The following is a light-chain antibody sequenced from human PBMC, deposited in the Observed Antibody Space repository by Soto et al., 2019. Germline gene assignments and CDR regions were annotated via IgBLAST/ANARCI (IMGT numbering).Light chain of an antibody. CDR3: QSYDSTLSAFFV. CDR1: SSNIGAGYD. Sequence: QSVLTQPPPVSGGPGQRVTISCPGGSSNIGAGYDVHWYQQLPGTAPKLLIYGNSNRPSGVPDRFSGSKSGTSASLAITGLQAEDEADYYCQSYDSTLSAFFVFGTGTKVTVL. CDR2: GNS. J-gene: IGLJ1*01. V-gene: IGLV1-40*01.